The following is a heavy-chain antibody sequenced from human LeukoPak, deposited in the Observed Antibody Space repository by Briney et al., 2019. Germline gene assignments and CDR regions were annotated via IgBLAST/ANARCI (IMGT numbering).Heavy chain of an antibody. CDR1: GFTFSSYG. J-gene: IGHJ3*02. Sequence: GSLRLSCAASGFTFSSYGMHWVRQAPGKGPEWVAVISYDGSNKYYADSVKGRFTISRDNSKNTLYLQMNSLRAEDTAVYYCAKDKAFDIWGQGTMVTVSS. CDR2: ISYDGSNK. V-gene: IGHV3-30*18. CDR3: AKDKAFDI.